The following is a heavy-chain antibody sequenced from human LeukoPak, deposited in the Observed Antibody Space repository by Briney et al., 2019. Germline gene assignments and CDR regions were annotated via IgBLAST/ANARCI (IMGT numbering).Heavy chain of an antibody. J-gene: IGHJ4*02. Sequence: GGSLRLSCAASGFTFSSYSMNWVRQAPGKGLEWVSYISSSSSTIYYADSVKGRFTISRDNAKNSLYLQMNSLRAEDTAVYYCARDGAFSGSYLDGFDYWGQGTLVTVSS. D-gene: IGHD1-26*01. V-gene: IGHV3-48*01. CDR2: ISSSSSTI. CDR1: GFTFSSYS. CDR3: ARDGAFSGSYLDGFDY.